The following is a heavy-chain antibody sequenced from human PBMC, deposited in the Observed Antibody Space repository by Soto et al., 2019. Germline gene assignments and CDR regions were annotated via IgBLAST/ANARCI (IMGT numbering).Heavy chain of an antibody. CDR1: GFTFSTYA. V-gene: IGHV3-23*01. J-gene: IGHJ4*02. CDR3: ARAIGATRAYDY. D-gene: IGHD1-26*01. Sequence: EVQLLDSGGGLVQPGGSLRLSCAASGFTFSTYAMSWVRQAPGKGLEWVSAISVSGASTYYTDSVRGRFTISRDNSKNTVYLQMNSLRAEDTAVYYCARAIGATRAYDYWGQGALVTVSS. CDR2: ISVSGAST.